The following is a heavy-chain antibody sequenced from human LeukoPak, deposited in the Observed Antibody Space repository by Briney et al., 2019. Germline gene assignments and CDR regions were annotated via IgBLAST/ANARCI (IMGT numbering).Heavy chain of an antibody. V-gene: IGHV3-48*03. Sequence: HAGGSLRLXCAASGFTFSSYEMNWVRQAPGKGLEWVSYISSSGSTTYYADSVKGRFTVSRDNAKNSLNLQMNSLRAEDTAVYYCARYGDYWGQRTLVTVSS. CDR1: GFTFSSYE. J-gene: IGHJ4*02. CDR2: ISSSGSTT. D-gene: IGHD3-10*01. CDR3: ARYGDY.